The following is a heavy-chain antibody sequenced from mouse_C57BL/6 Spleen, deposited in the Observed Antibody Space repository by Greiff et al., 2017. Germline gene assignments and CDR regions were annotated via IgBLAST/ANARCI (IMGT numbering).Heavy chain of an antibody. CDR3: ARSLGMGAMDY. CDR1: GFTFSDYY. V-gene: IGHV5-16*01. D-gene: IGHD4-1*01. J-gene: IGHJ4*01. Sequence: EVQVVESEGGLVQPGSSMKLSCTASGFTFSDYYMAWVRQVPEKGLEWVATINYDGSSTYYLDSLKSRFIISRDNAKNILYLQMSSLKSEDTATYYCARSLGMGAMDYWGQVTSVTVSS. CDR2: INYDGSST.